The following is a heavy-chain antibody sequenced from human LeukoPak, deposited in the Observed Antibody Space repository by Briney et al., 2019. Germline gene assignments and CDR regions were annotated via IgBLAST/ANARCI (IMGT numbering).Heavy chain of an antibody. CDR2: IYYSGST. D-gene: IGHD6-6*01. Sequence: SETLSLTCTVSGGSISSYYWSWIRQPPGKGLEWIGYIYYSGSTNYNPSLKSRVTISVDTSKNQFSLKLSSVTAADTAVYYCARRFSSPFDYWGQGTLVTVSS. J-gene: IGHJ4*02. CDR1: GGSISSYY. V-gene: IGHV4-59*01. CDR3: ARRFSSPFDY.